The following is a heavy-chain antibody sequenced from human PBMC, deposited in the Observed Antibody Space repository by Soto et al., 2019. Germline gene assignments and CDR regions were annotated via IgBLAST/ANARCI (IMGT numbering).Heavy chain of an antibody. J-gene: IGHJ4*02. V-gene: IGHV4-59*01. D-gene: IGHD2-15*01. CDR1: GGSISSYY. Sequence: QVQLQESGPGLVKPSETLSLTCTVSGGSISSYYWSWIRQPPGKGLEWIGYIYYSGSTNYNPSLKSRVTISVDTSKNQFSLKLSSVTAADTAVYYCARWVLGSGEGYYFDYWGQGTLVTVSS. CDR3: ARWVLGSGEGYYFDY. CDR2: IYYSGST.